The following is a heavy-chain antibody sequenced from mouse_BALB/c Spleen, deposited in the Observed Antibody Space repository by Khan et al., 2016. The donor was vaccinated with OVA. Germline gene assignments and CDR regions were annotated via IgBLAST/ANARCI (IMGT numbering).Heavy chain of an antibody. Sequence: QVRLQQPGAELVKPGAPVKLSCKASGYTFTSYWMNWVKQRPGRGLEWIGRIDPSDSETHYNQKFKDKATLTVDKSSSTAYIQLSSLTSEDSAVYYCARDQYGNYFYAMDYWGQGTSVTVSS. V-gene: IGHV1-69*02. CDR2: IDPSDSET. D-gene: IGHD2-10*02. CDR3: ARDQYGNYFYAMDY. CDR1: GYTFTSYW. J-gene: IGHJ4*01.